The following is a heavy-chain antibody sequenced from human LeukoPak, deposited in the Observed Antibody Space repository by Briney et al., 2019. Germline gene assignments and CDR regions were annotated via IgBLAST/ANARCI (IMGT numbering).Heavy chain of an antibody. CDR3: ARAEGYCSSTSCKNPNHYYYYYYMDV. D-gene: IGHD2-2*01. J-gene: IGHJ6*03. Sequence: GASVKVSCKASGGTFSSYAISWVRQAPGQGLEWMGGIIPIFGTVNYAQKFQGRVTITTDESTSTAYMELSSLRSEDTAVYYCARAEGYCSSTSCKNPNHYYYYYYMDVWGKGTTVTVSS. V-gene: IGHV1-69*05. CDR1: GGTFSSYA. CDR2: IIPIFGTV.